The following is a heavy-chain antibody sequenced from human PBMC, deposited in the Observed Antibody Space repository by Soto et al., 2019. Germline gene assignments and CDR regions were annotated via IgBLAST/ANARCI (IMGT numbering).Heavy chain of an antibody. J-gene: IGHJ4*02. CDR1: GFTFSSYA. D-gene: IGHD2-8*01. CDR2: ISYDGSNK. V-gene: IGHV3-30-3*01. Sequence: GGSLRLSCAASGFTFSSYAMHWVRRAPGKGLEWVAVISYDGSNKYCADSVKGRFTISRDNSKNTLYLQMNSLRAEDTAVYYCARDPLGYCTNGVCHYYFDYWGQGTLVTVAS. CDR3: ARDPLGYCTNGVCHYYFDY.